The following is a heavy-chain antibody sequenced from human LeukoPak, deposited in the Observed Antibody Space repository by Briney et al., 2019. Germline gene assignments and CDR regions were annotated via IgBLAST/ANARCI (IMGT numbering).Heavy chain of an antibody. Sequence: PGGSLRLSCAASGFTFSSYWMTWVRQAPGKGLEWVSYISSSGSTIYYADSVKGRFTISRDNSKNTLYLQMNSLRAEDTAVYYCAKGGMTTVYFDYWGQGTLVTVSS. J-gene: IGHJ4*02. V-gene: IGHV3-48*01. CDR2: ISSSGSTI. CDR3: AKGGMTTVYFDY. D-gene: IGHD4-17*01. CDR1: GFTFSSYW.